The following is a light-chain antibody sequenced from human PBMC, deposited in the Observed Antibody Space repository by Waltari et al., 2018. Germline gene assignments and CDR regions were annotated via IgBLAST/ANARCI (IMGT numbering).Light chain of an antibody. CDR1: SSNVGHYNY. CDR2: EVT. Sequence: QSALTQPTSVSGSLGQSITPSCTGTSSNVGHYNYVSWYQHHPDNAPKPIIYEVTNRPSGVSTRFSGSKSGNTASLTISGLQAEDEAFYYCSSYTISSAIFIFGGGTKVTV. V-gene: IGLV2-14*01. CDR3: SSYTISSAIFI. J-gene: IGLJ2*01.